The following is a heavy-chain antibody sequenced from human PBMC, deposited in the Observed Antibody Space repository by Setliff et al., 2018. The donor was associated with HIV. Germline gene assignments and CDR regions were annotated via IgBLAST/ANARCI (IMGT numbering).Heavy chain of an antibody. CDR2: INPNSGGT. J-gene: IGHJ4*02. V-gene: IGHV1-2*06. Sequence: ASVKVSCKASGYTFTGYYMHWVRQAPGQGLEWMGRINPNSGGTNYAQKFQGRVTMTRDTSISTAYMELSRLRSDDTAVYYCARGLRDSGGYYYPLTFDYWGQGTLVTVSS. D-gene: IGHD3-22*01. CDR3: ARGLRDSGGYYYPLTFDY. CDR1: GYTFTGYY.